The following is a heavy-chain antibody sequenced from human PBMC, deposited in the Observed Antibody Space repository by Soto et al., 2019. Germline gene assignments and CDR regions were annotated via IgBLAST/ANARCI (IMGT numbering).Heavy chain of an antibody. CDR1: LYSISSGYY. CDR2: IFHNGST. D-gene: IGHD3-3*01. Sequence: PSETLSLTCVVSLYSISSGYYWGWIRQPPGKGLEWIGAIFHNGSTFYTPSLRSRVAISVETSKNQFSLRLTSVTATDTAVYYCATYSTIFMPSAPNFDYWGPGTMVT. V-gene: IGHV4-38-2*01. J-gene: IGHJ4*02. CDR3: ATYSTIFMPSAPNFDY.